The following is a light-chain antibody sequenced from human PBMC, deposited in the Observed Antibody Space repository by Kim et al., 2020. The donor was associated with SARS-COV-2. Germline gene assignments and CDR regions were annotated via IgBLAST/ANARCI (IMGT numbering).Light chain of an antibody. CDR1: QGISSY. V-gene: IGKV1-9*01. J-gene: IGKJ4*01. Sequence: ASVGDRVTITCRASQGISSYLAWYQQKAGKAPRLLIYAASTLLSGVPSRFSGGGSGTECTLTISSLQPEDFATYYCQQINSYPLTFGGGTKVDIK. CDR2: AAS. CDR3: QQINSYPLT.